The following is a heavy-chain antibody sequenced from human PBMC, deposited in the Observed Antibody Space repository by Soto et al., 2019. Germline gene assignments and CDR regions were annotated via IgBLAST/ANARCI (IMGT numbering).Heavy chain of an antibody. J-gene: IGHJ4*02. CDR1: GGSISSGGYY. CDR3: ARGNTSGLFFDY. V-gene: IGHV4-61*08. Sequence: PSETLSLTCTVSGGSISSGGYYWNWIRQPPGKGLEWITYVYYSGSTDYNPSLKSRVTISVDTSKDQFSLKLSSVTAADTAVYYCARGNTSGLFFDYWGQGTLVTVSS. D-gene: IGHD6-19*01. CDR2: VYYSGST.